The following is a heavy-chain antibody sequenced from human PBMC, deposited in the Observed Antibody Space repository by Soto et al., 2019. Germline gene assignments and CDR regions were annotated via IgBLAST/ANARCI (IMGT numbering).Heavy chain of an antibody. D-gene: IGHD6-19*01. J-gene: IGHJ4*02. V-gene: IGHV1-3*01. CDR3: ARDRIAVAGTWGY. Sequence: QVQLVQSGAEVKKPGASVKVSCKASGYTFTSYAMHWVRQAPGQRLEWMGWINAGNGNTKYSQKFQGRVTITRDTSGSTAYMELSSLRSEDTAVYYCARDRIAVAGTWGYWCQGTLVTVSS. CDR1: GYTFTSYA. CDR2: INAGNGNT.